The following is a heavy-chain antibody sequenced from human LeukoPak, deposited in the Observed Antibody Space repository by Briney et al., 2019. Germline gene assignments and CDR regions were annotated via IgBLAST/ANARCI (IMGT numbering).Heavy chain of an antibody. CDR2: IYYSGST. V-gene: IGHV4-59*08. Sequence: SETLSLTCTVSGGSISSYYWSWIRQPPGKGLEWIGYIYYSGSTNYNPSLKSRVTISVDTSKNQFSLKLSSVTAADTAVYYCARVGDTMVRGLDYWGQGTLVTVSS. D-gene: IGHD3-10*01. CDR3: ARVGDTMVRGLDY. CDR1: GGSISSYY. J-gene: IGHJ4*02.